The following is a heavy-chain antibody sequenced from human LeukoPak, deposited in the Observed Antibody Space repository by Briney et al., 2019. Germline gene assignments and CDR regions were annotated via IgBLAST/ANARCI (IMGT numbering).Heavy chain of an antibody. Sequence: GGSLRLSCAASGFTVSSSYMSWVRQAPGTGLEWVSVIYSGGSTYYADSVTGRFTISRDNSKNTLYLQMNSLRAEDTAVYYCARESTVSTPYFDYWGQGTLVTVAS. CDR3: ARESTVSTPYFDY. CDR2: IYSGGST. CDR1: GFTVSSSY. J-gene: IGHJ4*02. V-gene: IGHV3-53*01. D-gene: IGHD4-17*01.